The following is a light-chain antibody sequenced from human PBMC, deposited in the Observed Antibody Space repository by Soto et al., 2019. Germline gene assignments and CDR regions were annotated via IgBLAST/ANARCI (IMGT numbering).Light chain of an antibody. CDR3: QQYNNWPPWT. V-gene: IGKV3-15*01. J-gene: IGKJ1*01. Sequence: EIVMTQSPATLSVSPGERATLSCMASQRVSSNLAWYQQKPGQAPRLLIYGASTRATGIPARFSGSGSGTEFTPNISSLQSEDFAVYYCQQYNNWPPWTFGQGTKVEIK. CDR1: QRVSSN. CDR2: GAS.